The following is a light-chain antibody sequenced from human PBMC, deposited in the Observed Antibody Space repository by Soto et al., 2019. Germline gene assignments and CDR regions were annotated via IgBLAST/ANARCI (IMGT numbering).Light chain of an antibody. CDR1: QSIRSW. CDR2: KAS. CDR3: QQFNNYPWT. J-gene: IGKJ1*01. Sequence: DIPMTQSPSNLSASVGDRVTITCRASQSIRSWLAWYQQKPGKAPKLLIYKASSLESGVPSRFSGSGSGTEFTLTISSLQPDDFATYYCQQFNNYPWTFGQGTRVEIK. V-gene: IGKV1-5*03.